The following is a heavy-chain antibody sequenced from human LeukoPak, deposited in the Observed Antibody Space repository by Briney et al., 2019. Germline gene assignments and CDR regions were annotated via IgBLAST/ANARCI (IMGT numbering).Heavy chain of an antibody. Sequence: GGSLRLSCAASTFTFGNYWMSWVRQAPGKGLEWVANIKEDGSEEYYVDSVKGRFTISRDNPKNSLYLQMNSLRAEDTAVYYCARDPAAWDYWGQGTLVTVSS. J-gene: IGHJ4*02. CDR2: IKEDGSEE. CDR3: ARDPAAWDY. V-gene: IGHV3-7*01. D-gene: IGHD6-13*01. CDR1: TFTFGNYW.